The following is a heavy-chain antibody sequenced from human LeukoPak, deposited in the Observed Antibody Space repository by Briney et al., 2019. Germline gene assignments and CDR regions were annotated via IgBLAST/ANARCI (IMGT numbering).Heavy chain of an antibody. CDR3: ARHVVGASHAFDI. Sequence: SETLSLTCTVSGGSISSSSYYWGWIRQPPGKGLEWIGSIYYSGSTYYNPSLKSRVTISVDTSKNQFSLKLSSVTAADTAVYYCARHVVGASHAFDIWGQGTMVTVSS. CDR2: IYYSGST. J-gene: IGHJ3*02. CDR1: GGSISSSSYY. V-gene: IGHV4-39*01. D-gene: IGHD2-15*01.